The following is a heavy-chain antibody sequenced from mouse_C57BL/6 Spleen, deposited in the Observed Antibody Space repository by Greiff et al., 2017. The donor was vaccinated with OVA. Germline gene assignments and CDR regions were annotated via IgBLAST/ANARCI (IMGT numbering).Heavy chain of an antibody. CDR3: ARYDDGYYLYAMDY. J-gene: IGHJ4*01. Sequence: EVQLQQSGPVLVKPGASVKMSCKASGYTFTDYYMNWVKQSHGKSLEWIGVINPYNGGTSYNQKFKGKATLTVDKSSSTAYMELNSLTSEDSAVYYGARYDDGYYLYAMDYWGQGTSVTVSS. D-gene: IGHD2-3*01. CDR1: GYTFTDYY. CDR2: INPYNGGT. V-gene: IGHV1-19*01.